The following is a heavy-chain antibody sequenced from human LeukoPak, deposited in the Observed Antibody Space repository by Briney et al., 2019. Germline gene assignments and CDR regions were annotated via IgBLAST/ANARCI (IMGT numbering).Heavy chain of an antibody. J-gene: IGHJ4*02. V-gene: IGHV3-9*01. D-gene: IGHD4-17*01. CDR2: ISWNSGSI. CDR1: GFTFDDYA. Sequence: PGRSLRLSCAASGFTFDDYAMHWVRQAPGKGLEWVSGISWNSGSIGYADSVKGRFTISRDNAKNSLYLQTNSLRAEDTALYYCAKDQALLGDYVFDYWGQGTLVTVSS. CDR3: AKDQALLGDYVFDY.